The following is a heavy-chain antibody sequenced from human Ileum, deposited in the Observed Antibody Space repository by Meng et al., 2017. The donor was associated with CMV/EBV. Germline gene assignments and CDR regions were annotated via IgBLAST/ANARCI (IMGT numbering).Heavy chain of an antibody. Sequence: SLKISCAASGFTFDDYAMHLVRQAPGKGLEWVSGMNWDSGTLAYADSVKGRFTISRDNAKNSLSLPMNSLRAEDTALYYCAKARDSSWTGYFYGMDLWGQGTMVTVSS. V-gene: IGHV3-9*01. CDR1: GFTFDDYA. CDR3: AKARDSSWTGYFYGMDL. J-gene: IGHJ6*02. CDR2: MNWDSGTL. D-gene: IGHD3/OR15-3a*01.